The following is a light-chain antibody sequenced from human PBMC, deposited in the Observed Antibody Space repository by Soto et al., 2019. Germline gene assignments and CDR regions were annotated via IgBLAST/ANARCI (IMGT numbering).Light chain of an antibody. CDR3: QQYNSYSLT. CDR1: QSIRFY. Sequence: DIQMTQSPSTLSASVGDRVTLTCRASQSIRFYLAWYQQKPGKAPKLLIYKASTLETGVPSRFSGSGSGTEFTLTISSLQPDDFATYYCQQYNSYSLTFGGGTKVEIK. J-gene: IGKJ4*01. V-gene: IGKV1-5*03. CDR2: KAS.